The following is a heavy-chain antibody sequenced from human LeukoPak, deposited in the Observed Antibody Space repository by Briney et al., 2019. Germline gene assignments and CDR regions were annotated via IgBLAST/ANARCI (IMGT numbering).Heavy chain of an antibody. V-gene: IGHV3-7*05. CDR1: GFTFSSYW. J-gene: IGHJ4*02. CDR2: IKQDGSEK. Sequence: GGSLRLSCAATGFTFSSYWMSWVRQAPGKGLEWVANIKQDGSEKYYVDSVKGRFTISRDNCKNTLYLHMNSLRAEDTAVYYCARQWPGPYYFDYWGQGTLVTVSS. CDR3: ARQWPGPYYFDY. D-gene: IGHD6-19*01.